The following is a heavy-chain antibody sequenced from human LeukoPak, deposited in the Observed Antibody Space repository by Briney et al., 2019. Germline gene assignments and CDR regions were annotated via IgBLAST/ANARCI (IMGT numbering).Heavy chain of an antibody. CDR1: GFTFSSYG. D-gene: IGHD2-2*01. V-gene: IGHV3-33*01. CDR2: IWYDGSNK. J-gene: IGHJ4*02. CDR3: ARESGGDPALDY. Sequence: GGSLRLSCAASGFTFSSYGMHWVRQAPGKGLEWVAVIWYDGSNKYYADSVKGRFTISRDNSKNTLYLQMNSLRAEDTAVYYCARESGGDPALDYWGQGTLFTVSS.